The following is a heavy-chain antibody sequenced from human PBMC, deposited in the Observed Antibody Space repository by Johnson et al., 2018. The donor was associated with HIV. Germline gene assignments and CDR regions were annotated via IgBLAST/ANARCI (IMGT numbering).Heavy chain of an antibody. D-gene: IGHD3-10*01. V-gene: IGHV3-30*02. J-gene: IGHJ3*02. Sequence: QVQLVESGGGVVQPGGSLRLSCAASGFTFRSYGMHWVRQAPGKGLEWVAFIRYDGSNKYYADSVKGRFTISRDNSKNTLYLQMNSLRAEDTAVYYCASTGSGSDDAFDIWGQGTMVTVSS. CDR1: GFTFRSYG. CDR3: ASTGSGSDDAFDI. CDR2: IRYDGSNK.